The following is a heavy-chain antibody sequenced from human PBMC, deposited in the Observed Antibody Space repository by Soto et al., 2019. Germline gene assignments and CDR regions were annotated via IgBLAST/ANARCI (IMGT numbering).Heavy chain of an antibody. CDR2: IWHDGNNK. CDR3: ASDLGGASASYGLDV. J-gene: IGHJ6*02. Sequence: PGGSLRLSCAASGFTFSNYGMHWVRQAPGKGLEWVAIIWHDGNNKYYADSVRGRFIISRDNSKNRLYLQMNSLRAEDTAVYYCASDLGGASASYGLDVWGQGTPVTVSS. CDR1: GFTFSNYG. D-gene: IGHD1-26*01. V-gene: IGHV3-33*01.